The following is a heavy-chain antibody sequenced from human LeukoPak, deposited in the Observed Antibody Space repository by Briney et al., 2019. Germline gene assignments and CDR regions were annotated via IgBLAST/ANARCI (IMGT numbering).Heavy chain of an antibody. CDR1: GFTFSSYS. J-gene: IGHJ4*02. D-gene: IGHD3-10*01. V-gene: IGHV3-21*01. CDR3: ARSGLWFGDKEDY. Sequence: PGGSLRLSCAASGFTFSSYSMNWVRQAPGKGLEWVSSISSSSSYIYYADSVKGRFTISRDNAKNSLYLQMHSLRAEDTAVYYCARSGLWFGDKEDYWGQGTLVTVSS. CDR2: ISSSSSYI.